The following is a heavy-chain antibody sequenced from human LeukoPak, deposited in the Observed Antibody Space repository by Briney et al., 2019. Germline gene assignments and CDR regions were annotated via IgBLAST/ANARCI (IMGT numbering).Heavy chain of an antibody. CDR2: IYSGDSDT. CDR1: GYSFTSYW. J-gene: IGHJ5*02. CDR3: ARQSYSYYGSGSYDNWFDP. Sequence: GESLKISCKGSGYSFTSYWIGWVRQMPGKGLEWMGIIYSGDSDTRYSPSFQGQVTISADKSIGTAYLQWSSLKASDTAMYYCARQSYSYYGSGSYDNWFDPWGQGTLVTVSS. D-gene: IGHD3-10*01. V-gene: IGHV5-51*01.